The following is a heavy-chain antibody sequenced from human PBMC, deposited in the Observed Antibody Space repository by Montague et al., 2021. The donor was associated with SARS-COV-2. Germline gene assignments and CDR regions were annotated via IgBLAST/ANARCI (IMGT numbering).Heavy chain of an antibody. CDR1: GASVGSSD. V-gene: IGHV4-59*02. D-gene: IGHD1-14*01. CDR3: ARETMTADAFDI. CDR2: FYSVGST. Sequence: SETLSLTCTVSGASVGSSDWGWIRQSPGKGLEWIGYFYSVGSTDYNPSLKSRATISRDTSKNQFSLKVRSVTAADTAVYYCARETMTADAFDIWGQGTMATVSP. J-gene: IGHJ3*02.